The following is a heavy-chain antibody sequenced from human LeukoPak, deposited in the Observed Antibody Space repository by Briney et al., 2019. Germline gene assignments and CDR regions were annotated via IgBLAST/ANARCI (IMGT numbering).Heavy chain of an antibody. Sequence: GGSLRLSCAASGFTFSSYGMHWVRQAPGKGLEWVAVIWYDGSNKNYADSVKGRFTISRDNSKNTVYLQMNRLRAEDTAVYYCVRDPYEAYWGQGTLVTVSS. V-gene: IGHV3-33*01. J-gene: IGHJ4*02. CDR1: GFTFSSYG. CDR2: IWYDGSNK. CDR3: VRDPYEAY. D-gene: IGHD5-12*01.